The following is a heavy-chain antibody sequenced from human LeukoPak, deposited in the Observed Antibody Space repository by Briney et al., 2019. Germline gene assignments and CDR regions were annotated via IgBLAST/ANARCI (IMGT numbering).Heavy chain of an antibody. Sequence: SETLSLTCTISGGSISSYYWGWIRQPPGKELEWIGYIDNGGSPKYNPSLKSRVTISVVTSKNQSSLKLSSVTAADTAVYYCARDLGRVANDYYFDYWGQGTLVTVSS. J-gene: IGHJ4*02. CDR2: IDNGGSP. CDR3: ARDLGRVANDYYFDY. CDR1: GGSISSYY. D-gene: IGHD4/OR15-4a*01. V-gene: IGHV4-59*01.